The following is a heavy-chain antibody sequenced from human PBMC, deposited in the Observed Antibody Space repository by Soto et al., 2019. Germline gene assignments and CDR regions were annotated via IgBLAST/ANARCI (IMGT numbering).Heavy chain of an antibody. J-gene: IGHJ1*01. CDR3: ARAAYCSGGSCFSARSEYFQH. D-gene: IGHD2-15*01. CDR1: GGSFSGYY. Sequence: QVQLQQWGAGLLKPSETLSLTCAVYGGSFSGYYWSWIRQPPGKGLEWIGEINHSGSTNYNPSLKRRVTISVDTSKNQFSLKLSSVTAADTAVYYCARAAYCSGGSCFSARSEYFQHWGQGTLVTVSS. V-gene: IGHV4-34*01. CDR2: INHSGST.